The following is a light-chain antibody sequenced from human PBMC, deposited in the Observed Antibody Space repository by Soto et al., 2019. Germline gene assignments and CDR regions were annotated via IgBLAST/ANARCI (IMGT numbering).Light chain of an antibody. CDR3: SSFAGRYSPYV. CDR1: SSDIGVYDF. V-gene: IGLV2-8*01. CDR2: QVN. Sequence: QSALTQPPSASGSPGQSVTISCTGTSSDIGVYDFVSWYQQHPGKAPKVIIYQVNKRPSGVPDRFSGSKSGNTASLTVSGLRPEDEADYFCSSFAGRYSPYVFGTGTKLTVL. J-gene: IGLJ1*01.